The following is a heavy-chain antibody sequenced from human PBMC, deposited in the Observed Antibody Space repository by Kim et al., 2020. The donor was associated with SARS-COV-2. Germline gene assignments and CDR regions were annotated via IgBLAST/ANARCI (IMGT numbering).Heavy chain of an antibody. CDR3: AKGAQRSGYTYWLDP. CDR1: GFTFNSYD. J-gene: IGHJ5*02. CDR2: ISYDGSYK. D-gene: IGHD3-22*01. Sequence: GGSLRLSCAASGFTFNSYDMHWVRQAPGKGLEWVTVISYDGSYKYDVDSVKGRFTISRDNSKNTLYLQMNSLRTEDTAVYYCAKGAQRSGYTYWLDPWG. V-gene: IGHV3-30*18.